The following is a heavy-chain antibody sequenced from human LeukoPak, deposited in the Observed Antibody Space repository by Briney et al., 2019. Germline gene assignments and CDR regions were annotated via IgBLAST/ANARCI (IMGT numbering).Heavy chain of an antibody. D-gene: IGHD5-24*01. CDR1: GGSISSTSNY. J-gene: IGHJ4*02. CDR2: IYYSGST. CDR3: ARLGSRDGYNLHFDY. Sequence: SETLSLTCTVSGGSISSTSNYWGWIRQPPGKGLEWIGSIYYSGSTYYNPSLKSRVTISVDTSKNQFSLKLSSVTAADTAVYYCARLGSRDGYNLHFDYWGQGTLVTVSS. V-gene: IGHV4-39*07.